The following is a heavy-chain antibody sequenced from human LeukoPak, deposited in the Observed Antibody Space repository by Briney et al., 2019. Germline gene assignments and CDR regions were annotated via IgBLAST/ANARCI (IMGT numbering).Heavy chain of an antibody. CDR2: IYPGDSDT. Sequence: GESLKISCKGSGYSFTSYWIGWVRQMPGKGLEWMGIIYPGDSDTRYSPSFQGQVTISADKSISTAYLQWSSLKASDTAMYYCARCSRTLFGGVIVFRYFDLWGRGTLVTVSS. D-gene: IGHD3-16*02. V-gene: IGHV5-51*01. CDR3: ARCSRTLFGGVIVFRYFDL. J-gene: IGHJ2*01. CDR1: GYSFTSYW.